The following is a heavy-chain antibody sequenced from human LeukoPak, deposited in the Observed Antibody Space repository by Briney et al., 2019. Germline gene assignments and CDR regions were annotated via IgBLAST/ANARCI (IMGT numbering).Heavy chain of an antibody. CDR2: IRYDGSNK. V-gene: IGHV3-30*02. Sequence: GALRLSCAASGFTFSSYAMHWVRQAPGKGLEWVAFIRYDGSNKYYADSVKGRFTISRDNSKNTLYLQMNSLRAEDTAVYYCAKDRRGYSYGHGDYWGRGTLVTVSS. J-gene: IGHJ4*02. CDR3: AKDRRGYSYGHGDY. CDR1: GFTFSSYA. D-gene: IGHD5-18*01.